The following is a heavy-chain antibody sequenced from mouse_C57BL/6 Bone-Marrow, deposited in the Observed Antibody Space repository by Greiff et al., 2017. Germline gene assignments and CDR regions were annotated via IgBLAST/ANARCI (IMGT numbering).Heavy chain of an antibody. J-gene: IGHJ2*01. CDR3: ARNPDSNPDFDY. Sequence: QVQLQQSGPGLVQPSQSLSITCTVSGFSLTSYGVHWVRQSPGKGLEWLGVIWSGGGTDYNAAFISSLSISKDNSKSQVFFKMNSLQADDTAIYYCARNPDSNPDFDYWGQGTTLTVSS. CDR2: IWSGGGT. CDR1: GFSLTSYG. V-gene: IGHV2-2*01. D-gene: IGHD2-5*01.